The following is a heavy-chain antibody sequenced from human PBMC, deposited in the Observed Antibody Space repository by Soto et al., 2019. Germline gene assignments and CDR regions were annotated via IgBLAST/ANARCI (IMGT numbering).Heavy chain of an antibody. CDR1: GGSISSGDYY. J-gene: IGHJ5*02. CDR3: ARYSGYEGLRFNP. CDR2: IYYSGST. Sequence: PSETLSLTCTVSGGSISSGDYYWNWIRQPPGKGLEWIGYIYYSGSTYYNPSLKSRVTISVDTSKNQFSLKLSSVTAADTAVYYCARYSGYEGLRFNPWGQGTLVTVS. D-gene: IGHD5-12*01. V-gene: IGHV4-30-4*01.